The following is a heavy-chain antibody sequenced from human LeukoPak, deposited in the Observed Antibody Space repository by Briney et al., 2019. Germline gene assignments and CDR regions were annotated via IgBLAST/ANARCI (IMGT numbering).Heavy chain of an antibody. Sequence: ATVKVSCKASGYTFTSYGISWVRQAPGQGLEWMGWISAYNGNTNYAQKLQGRVTMTTDTSTSTAYMELRSLRSDDTAVYYCARSGAPRMVRGVPFDYWGQGTPVTVSS. D-gene: IGHD3-10*01. CDR1: GYTFTSYG. CDR2: ISAYNGNT. V-gene: IGHV1-18*01. CDR3: ARSGAPRMVRGVPFDY. J-gene: IGHJ4*02.